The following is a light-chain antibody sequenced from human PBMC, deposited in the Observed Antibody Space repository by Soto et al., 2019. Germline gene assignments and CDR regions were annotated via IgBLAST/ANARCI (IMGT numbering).Light chain of an antibody. CDR1: SGDVGGYNY. J-gene: IGLJ2*01. CDR3: SSYAGSNIVV. CDR2: EVS. V-gene: IGLV2-8*01. Sequence: QSALTQPPSVSGSPGQSVTISCSGTSGDVGGYNYVSWYQQHPGTAPKLVIYEVSERPSAVPDRFSGSKSGNTASLTVSGLQADDEADYYCSSYAGSNIVVFGGGTQLTVL.